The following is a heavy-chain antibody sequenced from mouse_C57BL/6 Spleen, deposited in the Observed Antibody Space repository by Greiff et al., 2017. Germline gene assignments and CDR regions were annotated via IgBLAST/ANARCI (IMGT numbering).Heavy chain of an antibody. CDR1: GFSLTSYG. Sequence: VKVVESGPGLVAPSQRLSITCTVSGFSLTSYGVDWVRQSPGKGLAWLGVIWGVGSTNYNSALKSRLSISKDNSKSQVFLKMNSLQTDDTAMYYCASRRAGAMDYWGQGTSVTVSS. CDR3: ASRRAGAMDY. CDR2: IWGVGST. V-gene: IGHV2-6*01. D-gene: IGHD3-3*01. J-gene: IGHJ4*01.